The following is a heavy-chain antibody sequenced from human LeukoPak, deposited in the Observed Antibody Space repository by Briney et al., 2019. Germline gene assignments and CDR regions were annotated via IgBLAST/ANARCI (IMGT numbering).Heavy chain of an antibody. J-gene: IGHJ5*02. Sequence: GGSLRLSCAASGFTFSSYAMSWVRQAPGKRLEWVSAISGSGGSTYYADSVKGRFTISRDNSKNTLYLQMNSLRAEDTAVYYCAKLSYYDSSGYLDPWGQGTLVTVSS. CDR2: ISGSGGST. CDR3: AKLSYYDSSGYLDP. V-gene: IGHV3-23*01. D-gene: IGHD3-22*01. CDR1: GFTFSSYA.